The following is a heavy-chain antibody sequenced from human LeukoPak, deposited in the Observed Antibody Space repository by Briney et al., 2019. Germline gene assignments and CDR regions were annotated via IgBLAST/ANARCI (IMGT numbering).Heavy chain of an antibody. Sequence: SETLSLTCTVSGASVSTYYWGWIRQPAGKGLEWIGRLYTSGSTNYNPSLKSRVTISVDKSKNQFSLKVTSVTAADTAVSYCARGSWSFDYWGQGTLVTVSS. J-gene: IGHJ4*02. V-gene: IGHV4-4*07. CDR3: ARGSWSFDY. CDR1: GASVSTYY. CDR2: LYTSGST. D-gene: IGHD6-13*01.